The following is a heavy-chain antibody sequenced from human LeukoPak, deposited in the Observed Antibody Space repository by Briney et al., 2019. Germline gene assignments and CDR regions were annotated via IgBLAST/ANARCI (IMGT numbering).Heavy chain of an antibody. CDR2: INHSGST. CDR3: ARVGGYCCGGSCY. D-gene: IGHD2-15*01. J-gene: IGHJ4*02. Sequence: SETLSLTCAVYGGSFSGYYWSWIRQPPGKGLEWIGEINHSGSTNYNPSLKSRVTISVDTSKNQFSLKLSSVTAADTAVYYCARVGGYCCGGSCYWGQGTLVTVSS. CDR1: GGSFSGYY. V-gene: IGHV4-34*01.